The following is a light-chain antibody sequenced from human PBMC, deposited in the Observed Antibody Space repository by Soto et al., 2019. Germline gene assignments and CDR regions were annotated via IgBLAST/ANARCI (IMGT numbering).Light chain of an antibody. J-gene: IGLJ2*01. V-gene: IGLV2-8*01. CDR2: EVT. CDR1: STDVGGYNF. CDR3: SSFAGTNVVL. Sequence: QSALTQPPSASGYLGQSVTISCTGTSTDVGGYNFVSWYQQHPGKAPKLIIYEVTQRPSGVPDRFSGSKSGNTASLAVSGLQGEDESDYYCSSFAGTNVVLFGGGTKLTVL.